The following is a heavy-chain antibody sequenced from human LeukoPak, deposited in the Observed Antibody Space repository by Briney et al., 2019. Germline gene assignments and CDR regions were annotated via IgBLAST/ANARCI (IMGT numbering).Heavy chain of an antibody. J-gene: IGHJ4*02. D-gene: IGHD3-22*01. CDR3: TRDQRSDISCYVY. V-gene: IGHV3-21*06. Sequence: GGSLSLSCAASGLTFSSHSMNWVRQAPGKELDWVSSISSGGRYIYYADSVEGRFPVSRDNAKSSVHLQMDSLKAEDTAVYYCTRDQRSDISCYVYWGQGTLVTASS. CDR1: GLTFSSHS. CDR2: ISSGGRYI.